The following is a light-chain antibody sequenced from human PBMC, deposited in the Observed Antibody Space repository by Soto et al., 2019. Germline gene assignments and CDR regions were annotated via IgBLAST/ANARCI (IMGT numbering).Light chain of an antibody. CDR3: QRYGDSPPNT. V-gene: IGKV3-20*01. J-gene: IGKJ2*01. Sequence: EIVLTQSPDTLSLSPGESATLSCRASQSVNSRFLAWYQHKPGQAPRLLIYAASTRATGIPDRFSGSASGTDFFTLTISRLEPEDFAVYYCQRYGDSPPNTFGQGTKLEIK. CDR1: QSVNSRF. CDR2: AAS.